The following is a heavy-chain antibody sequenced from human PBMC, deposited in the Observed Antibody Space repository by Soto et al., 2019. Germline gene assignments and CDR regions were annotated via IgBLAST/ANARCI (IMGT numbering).Heavy chain of an antibody. CDR1: GYTLTELS. D-gene: IGHD2-15*01. Sequence: ASVKVSCKVSGYTLTELSMHWVRQAPGKGLEWMGGFDPEDGETIYAQKFQGRVTMTEDTSTDTAYMELSSLRSEDTAVYYCATAWGIVGYMDVWGKGTTVTVSS. CDR2: FDPEDGET. J-gene: IGHJ6*03. V-gene: IGHV1-24*01. CDR3: ATAWGIVGYMDV.